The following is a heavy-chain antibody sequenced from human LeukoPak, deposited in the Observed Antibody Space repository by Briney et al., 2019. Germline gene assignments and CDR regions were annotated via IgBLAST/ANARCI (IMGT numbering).Heavy chain of an antibody. CDR3: ARERDTSIVALDS. V-gene: IGHV3-21*06. J-gene: IGHJ4*02. CDR1: GFTFSSYS. D-gene: IGHD5-18*01. Sequence: PGGSLRLSCAASGFTFSSYSLNWVRQAPGKGLEWVSCITSNVYTYYADSVRGRFTISRDNSQNSVYLVMNSLRAEDTAVYYCARERDTSIVALDSWGQGTLVTVSS. CDR2: ITSNVYT.